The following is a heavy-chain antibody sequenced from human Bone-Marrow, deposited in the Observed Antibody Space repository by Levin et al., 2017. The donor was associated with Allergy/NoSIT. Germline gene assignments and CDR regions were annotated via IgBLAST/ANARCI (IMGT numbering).Heavy chain of an antibody. V-gene: IGHV3-30-3*01. CDR1: GFTFSSYA. CDR2: ISYDGSNK. CDR3: AAEAPGYQLDY. Sequence: GGSLRLSCAASGFTFSSYAMHWVRQAPGKGLEWVAVISYDGSNKYYADSVKGRFTISRDNSKNTLYLQMNSLRAEDTAVYYCAAEAPGYQLDYWGQGTLVTVSS. D-gene: IGHD5-18*01. J-gene: IGHJ4*02.